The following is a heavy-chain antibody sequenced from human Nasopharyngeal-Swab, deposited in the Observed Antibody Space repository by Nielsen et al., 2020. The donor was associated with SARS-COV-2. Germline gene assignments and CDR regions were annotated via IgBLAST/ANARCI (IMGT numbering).Heavy chain of an antibody. J-gene: IGHJ4*02. Sequence: WVRQAPGQRLEWIGWIVVGSGNTNYAQKFQERVTITRDMSTSTAYMELSSLRSEDTAVYYCARDRAGGNGYFDYWGQGTLVTVSS. CDR2: IVVGSGNT. CDR3: ARDRAGGNGYFDY. V-gene: IGHV1-58*01. D-gene: IGHD5-24*01.